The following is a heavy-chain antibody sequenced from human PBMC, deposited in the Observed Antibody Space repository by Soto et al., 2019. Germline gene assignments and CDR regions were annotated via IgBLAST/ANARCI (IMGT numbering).Heavy chain of an antibody. Sequence: GGSLRLSCAASGFTVSSNYMTWVRQAPGKGLEWVSSISSSSSYIYYADSVKGRFAISRDNAKNSLYLQMNSLRAEDTAVYYCARLLRGGKGGFDPWGQGTLVTVSS. CDR2: ISSSSSYI. CDR3: ARLLRGGKGGFDP. V-gene: IGHV3-21*01. CDR1: GFTVSSNY. J-gene: IGHJ5*02. D-gene: IGHD2-15*01.